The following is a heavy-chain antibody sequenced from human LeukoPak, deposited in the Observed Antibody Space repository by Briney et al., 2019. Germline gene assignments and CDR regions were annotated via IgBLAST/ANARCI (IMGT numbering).Heavy chain of an antibody. D-gene: IGHD6-13*01. CDR3: ARDFRRQLDY. Sequence: GGSLRLSCAASGFTFSSYGIHWVRQAPGKGLEWVTFIGYDGRNKYYADSVKGRFTISRDNAKNSLYLQMNSLRAEDTAVYYCARDFRRQLDYWGQGTLVTVSS. CDR2: IGYDGRNK. CDR1: GFTFSSYG. J-gene: IGHJ4*02. V-gene: IGHV3-30*02.